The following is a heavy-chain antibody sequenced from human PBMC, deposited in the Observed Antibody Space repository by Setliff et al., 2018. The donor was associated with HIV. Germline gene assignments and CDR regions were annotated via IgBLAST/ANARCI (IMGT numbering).Heavy chain of an antibody. CDR1: GFTFSKYW. V-gene: IGHV3-7*03. CDR2: IRQDGNEK. J-gene: IGHJ4*02. CDR3: ARPPPSLQDFDFVFDS. D-gene: IGHD3-9*01. Sequence: LSCATSGFTFSKYWMTWVRQAPGKGLEWVATIRQDGNEKYYVDSVTGRFTVSRDNRRKELHLQMSSLRVEDTAVYYCARPPPSLQDFDFVFDSWGQGTLVTVSS.